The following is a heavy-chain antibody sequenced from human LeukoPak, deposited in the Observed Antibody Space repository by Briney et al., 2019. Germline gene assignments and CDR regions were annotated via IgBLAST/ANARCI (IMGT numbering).Heavy chain of an antibody. CDR3: ARDNFGHTYGYALDY. CDR2: IMQEGSEK. CDR1: GFTFRSSW. Sequence: GGSLRLSCAASGFTFRSSWMSWVRQAPGKGLGWVANIMQEGSEKYYVDSVKGRFTLSRDNTKNSLYLQMNSLRAEDTAVYYCARDNFGHTYGYALDYWGQGTLVTVSS. V-gene: IGHV3-7*01. J-gene: IGHJ4*02. D-gene: IGHD5-18*01.